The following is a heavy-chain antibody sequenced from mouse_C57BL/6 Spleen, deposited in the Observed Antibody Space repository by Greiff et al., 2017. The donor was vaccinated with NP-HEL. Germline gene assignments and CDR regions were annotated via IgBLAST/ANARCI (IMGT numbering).Heavy chain of an antibody. CDR2: IHPNSGST. J-gene: IGHJ2*01. Sequence: QVQLQQPGAELVKPGASVKLSCKASGYTFTSYWMHWVKQRPGQGLEWIGMIHPNSGSTNYNEKFKSKATLTVDKSSSTAYMQLSSLTSEDSAVYYCARSPNWDGVDFDYWGQGTTLTVSS. CDR1: GYTFTSYW. D-gene: IGHD4-1*01. CDR3: ARSPNWDGVDFDY. V-gene: IGHV1-64*01.